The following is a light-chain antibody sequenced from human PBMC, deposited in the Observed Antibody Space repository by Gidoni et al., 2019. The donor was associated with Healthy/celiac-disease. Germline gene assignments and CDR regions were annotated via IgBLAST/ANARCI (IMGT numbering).Light chain of an antibody. CDR2: AAS. Sequence: DIQLTQSPSFLSASVGDRVTITCWASHCIRSYLAWYQQKPGKAPKLLIYAASTLQSGVPSRFSGSGFGKEFNIKISSLQTEDFATDYCQQLKSYPLTFGGGNKVE. V-gene: IGKV1-9*01. J-gene: IGKJ4*01. CDR3: QQLKSYPLT. CDR1: HCIRSY.